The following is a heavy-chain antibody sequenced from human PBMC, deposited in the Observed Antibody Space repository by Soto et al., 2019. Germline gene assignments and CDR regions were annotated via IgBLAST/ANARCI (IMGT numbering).Heavy chain of an antibody. J-gene: IGHJ5*02. CDR2: ISPKTGGS. V-gene: IGHV1-2*02. Sequence: ASVKVSCKASGSTFTAYYIHWVRQAPGQGLEYMGWISPKTGGSNLAQNFQGRVSMTRDTSNSTLYMEVRRLRSDDTALYYCARGGQDYYDTRGYHFLTSWGQGTLVTVSS. CDR1: GSTFTAYY. CDR3: ARGGQDYYDTRGYHFLTS. D-gene: IGHD3-22*01.